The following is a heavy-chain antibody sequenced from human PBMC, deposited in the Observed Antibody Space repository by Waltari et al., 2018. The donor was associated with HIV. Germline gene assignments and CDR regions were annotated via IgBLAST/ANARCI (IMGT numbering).Heavy chain of an antibody. V-gene: IGHV5-51*01. J-gene: IGHJ4*02. CDR3: ARSMDYYGSGRAFDY. CDR2: MYPGDPET. CDR1: GYSFTSYW. Sequence: EVQLVQSGAEVKKHGESLKISCKGSGYSFTSYWIGWVRQMPGKGVEWMGIMYPGDPETRDSTSFQGQVTISADKSISTAYLHWSSLKASDTAMYYCARSMDYYGSGRAFDYWGQGTLVTVSS. D-gene: IGHD3-10*01.